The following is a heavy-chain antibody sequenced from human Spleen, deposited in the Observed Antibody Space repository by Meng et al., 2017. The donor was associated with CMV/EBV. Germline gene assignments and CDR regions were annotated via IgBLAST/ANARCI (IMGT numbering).Heavy chain of an antibody. Sequence: GESLKISCAASGFTFSAYGMHWVRQAPGKGLEWVAFMRRDGSYTSYADSVKGRFTMSRDNSRNTLYLQMNSLRPDDTALYYCASDQSGYYHFDIWGQGTMVTVSS. CDR3: ASDQSGYYHFDI. V-gene: IGHV3-30*02. D-gene: IGHD3-22*01. J-gene: IGHJ3*02. CDR1: GFTFSAYG. CDR2: MRRDGSYT.